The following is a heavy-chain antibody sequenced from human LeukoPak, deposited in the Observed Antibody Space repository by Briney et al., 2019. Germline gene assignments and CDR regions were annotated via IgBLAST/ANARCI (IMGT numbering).Heavy chain of an antibody. D-gene: IGHD3-3*01. Sequence: ASVKVPCKASGYTFTGYYMHWVRQAPGQGLEWMGWINPNSGGTNYAQKFQGRVTMTRDTSISTAYMELSRLRSDDTAVYYCARDATYYDFWSGYPPYGMDVWGQGTTVTVSS. V-gene: IGHV1-2*02. CDR2: INPNSGGT. J-gene: IGHJ6*02. CDR1: GYTFTGYY. CDR3: ARDATYYDFWSGYPPYGMDV.